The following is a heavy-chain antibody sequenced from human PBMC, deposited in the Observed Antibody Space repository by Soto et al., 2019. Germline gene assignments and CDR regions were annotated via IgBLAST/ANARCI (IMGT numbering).Heavy chain of an antibody. CDR1: GFTFSSYA. Sequence: EVQLLESGGGLVQPGGSLRLSCAASGFTFSSYAMSWVRQAPGKGLEWVSAISGSGGSTYYADSVKGRFTISRDNSKNTLYLQMNSLRADDTAVYYCAKEAGAGGRAARPQREKGGLLGYWGQGTLVTVSP. D-gene: IGHD3-16*01. V-gene: IGHV3-23*01. CDR2: ISGSGGST. J-gene: IGHJ4*02. CDR3: AKEAGAGGRAARPQREKGGLLGY.